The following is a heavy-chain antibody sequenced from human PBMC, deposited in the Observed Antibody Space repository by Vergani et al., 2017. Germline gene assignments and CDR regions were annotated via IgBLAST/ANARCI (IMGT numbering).Heavy chain of an antibody. CDR1: GFTFSSYA. D-gene: IGHD3-9*01. J-gene: IGHJ4*02. CDR3: ERDYDILTGYYYFDY. CDR2: IYSGGSST. Sequence: EVQLLESGGGLVQPGGSLRLSCAASGFTFSSYAMSWVRQAPGKGLEWVSVIYSGGSSTYYADSVKGRFTISRDNSKNTLYLQMNSLRAEDTAVYYCERDYDILTGYYYFDYWGQGTLVTVSS. V-gene: IGHV3-23*03.